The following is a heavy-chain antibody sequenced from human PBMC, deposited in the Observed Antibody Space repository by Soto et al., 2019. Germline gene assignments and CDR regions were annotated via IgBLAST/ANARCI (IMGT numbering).Heavy chain of an antibody. CDR3: AREKVGYDRLIGGEVGDYYYYYGMDV. CDR2: IIPIFGTA. J-gene: IGHJ6*02. CDR1: GGTFSSYA. D-gene: IGHD3-16*01. Sequence: SVKVSCKASGGTFSSYAISWVRQAPGQGLEWMGGIIPIFGTANYAQKFQGRVTITAEESTSTAYMELSSLRSEDTAVYYCAREKVGYDRLIGGEVGDYYYYYGMDVWGQGTTVTVSS. V-gene: IGHV1-69*13.